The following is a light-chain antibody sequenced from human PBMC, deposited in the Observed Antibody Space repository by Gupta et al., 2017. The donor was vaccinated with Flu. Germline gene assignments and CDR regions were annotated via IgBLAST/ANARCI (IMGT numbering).Light chain of an antibody. J-gene: IGLJ2*01. CDR1: NIGSKS. CDR3: QVWDSRSDRPV. Sequence: SYVLTQPPSVSVAPGQTDRITCGGNNIGSKSVHWYQQKPGQAPVLVVYDESDRPSGIPERFSGSNSGNTATLTISSVEAGDEADYYCQVWDSRSDRPVFGGGTKVTVL. CDR2: DES. V-gene: IGLV3-21*02.